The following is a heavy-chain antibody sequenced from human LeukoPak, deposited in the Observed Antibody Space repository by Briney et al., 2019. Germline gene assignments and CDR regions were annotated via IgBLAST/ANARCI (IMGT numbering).Heavy chain of an antibody. CDR2: ISSSSSYI. D-gene: IGHD6-6*01. CDR3: ARDLYSSSPPLDY. J-gene: IGHJ4*02. V-gene: IGHV3-21*01. CDR1: GFTFSSYS. Sequence: GGSLRLSCAASGFTFSSYSMNWVRQAPGKGLEWVSSISSSSSYIYYADSVKGRFTISRDNAKNSLYLQTNSLRAEDTAVYYCARDLYSSSPPLDYWGQGTPVTVSS.